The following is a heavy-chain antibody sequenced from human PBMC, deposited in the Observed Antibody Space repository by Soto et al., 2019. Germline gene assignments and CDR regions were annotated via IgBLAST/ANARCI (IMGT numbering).Heavy chain of an antibody. D-gene: IGHD3-3*01. Sequence: LRLSCAASGFTFRRHSVHWVRQAPGKGLEWVAVVSSDGSAKYYLDSVKGRFTSSRDNSKNTAFLQLNSLSSEDTAVYYCARARSGAVADSFDSWGQGTLVTVSS. V-gene: IGHV3-30*04. J-gene: IGHJ4*02. CDR1: GFTFRRHS. CDR3: ARARSGAVADSFDS. CDR2: VSSDGSAK.